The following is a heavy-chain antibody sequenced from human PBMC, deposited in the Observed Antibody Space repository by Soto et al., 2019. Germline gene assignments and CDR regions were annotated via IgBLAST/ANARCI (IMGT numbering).Heavy chain of an antibody. Sequence: PGGSLRLSCAASGFTFSDYYMSWIRQAPEKGLEWVSCISSSGSTIYYADSVKGRFTISRDNAKNSLYLQMNSLRAEDTAVYYCARDDSSSTSFYYYGMDVWGQGTTVTVSS. CDR2: ISSSGSTI. V-gene: IGHV3-11*01. CDR1: GFTFSDYY. CDR3: ARDDSSSTSFYYYGMDV. J-gene: IGHJ6*02. D-gene: IGHD6-6*01.